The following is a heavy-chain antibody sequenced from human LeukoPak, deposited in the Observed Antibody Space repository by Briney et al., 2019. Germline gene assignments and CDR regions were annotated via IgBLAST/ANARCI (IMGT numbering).Heavy chain of an antibody. D-gene: IGHD3-22*01. CDR3: ASRITMIVADAFDI. CDR2: ISYDGSNK. J-gene: IGHJ3*02. Sequence: PGGSLRLSCATSGFTFSSYWMHWVRQAPGKGLEWVAVISYDGSNKYYADSVKGRFTISRDNSKNTLCLQMNSLRAEDTAVYYCASRITMIVADAFDIWGQGTMVTVSS. CDR1: GFTFSSYW. V-gene: IGHV3-30*03.